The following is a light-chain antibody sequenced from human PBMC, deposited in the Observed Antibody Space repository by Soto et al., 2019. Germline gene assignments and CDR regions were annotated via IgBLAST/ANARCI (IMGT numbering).Light chain of an antibody. CDR1: QSISKY. V-gene: IGKV1-39*01. Sequence: DIQMTQSPSSLSASVGDRVTIPCRASQSISKYLNWYQQKPGQAPNLLIYAASTLQSGVPSRFSGSGSGTDFTLTIISLQPEDYATDYCQQRYSTPPDTFGQGTKLEIK. CDR2: AAS. CDR3: QQRYSTPPDT. J-gene: IGKJ2*01.